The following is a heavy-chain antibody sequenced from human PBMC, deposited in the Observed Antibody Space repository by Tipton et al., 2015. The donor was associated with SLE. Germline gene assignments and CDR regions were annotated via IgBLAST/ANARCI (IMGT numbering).Heavy chain of an antibody. J-gene: IGHJ6*03. CDR1: GFSISSGFN. CDR2: IYHTGTT. V-gene: IGHV4-38-2*02. CDR3: ARVPAFYYYYMDV. Sequence: TLSLTCTVSGFSISSGFNWGWIRQSPGKGLEWIGIIYHTGTTNYSPSLQRRVAISVDTSKNQFSLKLSSVTAADTAVYYCARVPAFYYYYMDVWGKGTTVTVSS. D-gene: IGHD2-2*01.